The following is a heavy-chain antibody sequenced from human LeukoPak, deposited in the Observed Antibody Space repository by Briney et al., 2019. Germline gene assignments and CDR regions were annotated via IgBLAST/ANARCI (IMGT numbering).Heavy chain of an antibody. J-gene: IGHJ4*02. CDR2: ISSSGSTI. CDR1: GFTFSSYE. D-gene: IGHD5-18*01. V-gene: IGHV3-48*03. CDR3: ARDAAYGYDRFDY. Sequence: GGSLRLSCAASGFTFSSYEMNWVRQAPGKGLEWVSYISSSGSTIYSADSVKGRFTISRDNAKNFLYLQMNSLRAEDTAVYYCARDAAYGYDRFDYWGQGTQVTVSS.